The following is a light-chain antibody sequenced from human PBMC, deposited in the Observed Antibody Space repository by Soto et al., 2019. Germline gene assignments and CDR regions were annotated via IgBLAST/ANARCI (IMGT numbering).Light chain of an antibody. CDR1: QTISSW. CDR2: EAS. J-gene: IGKJ5*01. CDR3: QQYNSYSIT. Sequence: DIQVTQSPSTLSGSVGDRVTITCRASQTISSWLAWYQQKPGKAPKLLIYEASSLKSGVPSRFSGSGSGTEFTLTISSLQPDDFATYYCQQYNSYSITFGQGTRLEIK. V-gene: IGKV1-5*03.